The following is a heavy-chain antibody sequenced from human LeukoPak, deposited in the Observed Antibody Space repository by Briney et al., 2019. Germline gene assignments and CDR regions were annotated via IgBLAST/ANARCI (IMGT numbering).Heavy chain of an antibody. Sequence: GGSLRLSCAASEFPVSSNYMTWVRQAPGKGLEWVSLIYSGGRTYYADSVKGRFTISRDNSKNTLYLQMTSLRAEDTAVYYCARWDYYGSGILDYWGQGTLVTVSS. CDR3: ARWDYYGSGILDY. CDR1: EFPVSSNY. J-gene: IGHJ4*02. V-gene: IGHV3-53*01. CDR2: IYSGGRT. D-gene: IGHD3-10*01.